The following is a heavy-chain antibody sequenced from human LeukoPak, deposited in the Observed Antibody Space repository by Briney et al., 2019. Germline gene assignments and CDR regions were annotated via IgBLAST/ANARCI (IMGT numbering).Heavy chain of an antibody. V-gene: IGHV3-7*01. Sequence: GGSLRLSCVASGFTFSRDWMSWVRQAPGKGLEWVASVKQDGIETQYVDSVKGRFTISRDNAKNSVYLQMNSLRVEDTAVYYCARDGTGFDYWGQGTLVTVSS. CDR1: GFTFSRDW. D-gene: IGHD2-8*02. CDR3: ARDGTGFDY. J-gene: IGHJ4*02. CDR2: VKQDGIET.